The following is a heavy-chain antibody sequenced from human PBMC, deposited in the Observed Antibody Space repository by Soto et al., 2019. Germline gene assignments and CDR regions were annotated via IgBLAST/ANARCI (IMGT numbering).Heavy chain of an antibody. CDR3: AKGFSYSVIDY. Sequence: QVQLVESGGGVVQPGRSLRLSCAASGFTFSTYGMHWVRHAPGKGLERVAVISYDGSNKYYADSVKGRFTISRDNSKNTLYLQMSSLRAEDTAVYYCAKGFSYSVIDYWGQETLVTVSS. D-gene: IGHD5-18*01. J-gene: IGHJ4*02. CDR2: ISYDGSNK. V-gene: IGHV3-30*18. CDR1: GFTFSTYG.